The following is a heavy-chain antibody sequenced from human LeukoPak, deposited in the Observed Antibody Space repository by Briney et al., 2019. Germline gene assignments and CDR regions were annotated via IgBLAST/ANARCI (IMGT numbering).Heavy chain of an antibody. CDR2: IHPNDGSS. Sequence: GESLKISCKASGYSFASYWIGWVRQMSGTGLEWMAIIHPNDGSSIYSPSFEGQVTISADKSINTAYLEWSTLRASDTAIYYCARHNNWAFDYWDRGTLLTVSS. D-gene: IGHD2/OR15-2a*01. V-gene: IGHV5-51*01. J-gene: IGHJ4*02. CDR1: GYSFASYW. CDR3: ARHNNWAFDY.